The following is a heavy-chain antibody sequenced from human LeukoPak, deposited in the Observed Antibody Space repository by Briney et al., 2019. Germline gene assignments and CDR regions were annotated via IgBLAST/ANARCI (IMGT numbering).Heavy chain of an antibody. CDR1: GFTFNSYA. CDR2: IPFDESHE. J-gene: IGHJ5*02. CDR3: ARAAGVRNWFDP. V-gene: IGHV3-30*14. Sequence: GGSLRLSCVASGFTFNSYAMNWVRQAPGKGLEWVAVIPFDESHEYYADSVKGRFTISRDNSRNTVYLQMDSLRAEDTAVYYCARAAGVRNWFDPWGQGTLVTVSS.